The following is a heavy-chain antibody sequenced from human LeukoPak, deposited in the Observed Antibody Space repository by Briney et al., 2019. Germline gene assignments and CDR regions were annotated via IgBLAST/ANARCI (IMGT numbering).Heavy chain of an antibody. V-gene: IGHV1-69*10. J-gene: IGHJ6*03. D-gene: IGHD3-3*01. CDR1: GGTFSDYA. Sequence: SVKVSCKASGGTFSDYALNWVRQAPGQGLEWMGVFIPVLGTANSTQNFQDRVTITADISTNTVYMELSSLRSEDTAVYFCAGIPVFGVVLHQEPVWGKGTTVTVSS. CDR3: AGIPVFGVVLHQEPV. CDR2: FIPVLGTA.